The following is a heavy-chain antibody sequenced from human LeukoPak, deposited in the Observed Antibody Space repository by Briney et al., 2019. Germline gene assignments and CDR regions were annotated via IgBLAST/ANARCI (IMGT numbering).Heavy chain of an antibody. CDR3: ATDYYASGLEKYYFDY. CDR1: GYTLTELY. CDR2: FDPEDGEK. Sequence: ASVKVSYKVSGYTLTELYMHWVRQAPGKGREGMGGFDPEDGEKIYAQKFQGRVTMTEDTSTDTAYMELSSLRSEDTAVYYCATDYYASGLEKYYFDYWGQGTLVTVSS. D-gene: IGHD3-10*01. J-gene: IGHJ4*02. V-gene: IGHV1-24*01.